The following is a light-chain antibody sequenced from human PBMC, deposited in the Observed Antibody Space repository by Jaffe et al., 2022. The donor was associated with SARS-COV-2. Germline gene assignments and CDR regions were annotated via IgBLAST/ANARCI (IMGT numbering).Light chain of an antibody. CDR1: QRISDY. Sequence: DIQMTQSPSSLSASVGDRVTITCRASQRISDYFNWYQQKPGTAPKLLIYAASTLHDGVPSRFSGSGSETDFTLTISSVQPDDFATYYCHQSYSFPHTFGQGTKLEIK. J-gene: IGKJ2*01. V-gene: IGKV1-39*01. CDR3: HQSYSFPHT. CDR2: AAS.